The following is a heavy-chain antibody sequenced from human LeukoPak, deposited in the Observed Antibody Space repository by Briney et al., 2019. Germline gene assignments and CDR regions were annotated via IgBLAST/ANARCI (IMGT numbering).Heavy chain of an antibody. V-gene: IGHV3-11*01. J-gene: IGHJ3*02. D-gene: IGHD3-10*01. CDR3: ARVGYFGSGSYNSFDI. CDR1: GFIFRDYY. CDR2: ISGSGTTI. Sequence: GGSLRLSCAASGFIFRDYYMSWVRQAPGKGLEWISYISGSGTTIHYADSVKGRFPISRDNAKNSLYLQMSSLRAEDTAVYYCARVGYFGSGSYNSFDIWGQRTMVTVSS.